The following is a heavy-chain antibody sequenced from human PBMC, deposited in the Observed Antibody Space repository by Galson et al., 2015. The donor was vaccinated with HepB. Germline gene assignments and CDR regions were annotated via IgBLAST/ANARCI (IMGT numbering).Heavy chain of an antibody. CDR3: AKEENGSNGYHFDY. V-gene: IGHV3-33*06. CDR1: GFTFDDYG. D-gene: IGHD4-23*01. CDR2: ISFDGNKK. Sequence: SLRLSCAASGFTFDDYGMHWVRQAPGKGLEWVAVISFDGNKKYYGDSVKGRFTISRDNNKNTVYLQMNSLRGEDTAVYYCAKEENGSNGYHFDYWGQGTLVTVSS. J-gene: IGHJ4*02.